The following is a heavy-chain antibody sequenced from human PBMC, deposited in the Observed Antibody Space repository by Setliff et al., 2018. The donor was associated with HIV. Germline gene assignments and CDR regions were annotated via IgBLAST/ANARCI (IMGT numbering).Heavy chain of an antibody. Sequence: ASVKVSCKASGYTFTSYGISWVRQAPGQGLEWMGWISAYNGNTNYAQKLQGRVTMTTDTSTSTAYMELRSLRSDDTAVYYCARIGYSGYNFAYGLDYWGQGTLVTVSS. CDR2: ISAYNGNT. D-gene: IGHD5-12*01. V-gene: IGHV1-18*01. CDR3: ARIGYSGYNFAYGLDY. CDR1: GYTFTSYG. J-gene: IGHJ4*02.